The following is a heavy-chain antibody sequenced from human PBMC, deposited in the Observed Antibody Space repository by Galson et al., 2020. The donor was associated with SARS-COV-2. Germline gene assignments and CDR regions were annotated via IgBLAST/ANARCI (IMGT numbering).Heavy chain of an antibody. V-gene: IGHV3-33*01. Sequence: GESLKISCAASGFTFSSYGMHWVRQAPGKGLEWVAVIWYNGSNKYYADSVKGRFTISRDNSKNTLYLQMNSLRAEDTAVYYCARDHVDYDSSGYYYVWGQGTLVTVSS. CDR3: ARDHVDYDSSGYYYV. CDR1: GFTFSSYG. CDR2: IWYNGSNK. D-gene: IGHD3-22*01. J-gene: IGHJ4*02.